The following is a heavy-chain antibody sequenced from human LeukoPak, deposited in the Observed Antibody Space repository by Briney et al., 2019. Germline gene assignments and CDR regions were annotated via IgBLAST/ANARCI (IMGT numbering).Heavy chain of an antibody. CDR2: IKQDGSKR. D-gene: IGHD5-24*01. J-gene: IGHJ4*02. CDR1: GFTFSSYW. CDR3: TRVGYIDEGIDY. Sequence: GGSLRLSCAASGFTFSSYWMTWVRQAPGKGLEWVANIKQDGSKRSYVDSVKGRFTISRDNAKNSLYLQMNSLRAEDTAIYYCTRVGYIDEGIDYWGQGTLVTVSS. V-gene: IGHV3-7*04.